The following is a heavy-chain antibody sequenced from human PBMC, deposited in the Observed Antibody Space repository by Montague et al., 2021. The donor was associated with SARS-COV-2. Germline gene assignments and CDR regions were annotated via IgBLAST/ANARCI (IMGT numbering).Heavy chain of an antibody. CDR2: INQSGRT. J-gene: IGHJ4*02. D-gene: IGHD3-10*01. Sequence: TLSLTCAVYGGSFSGYYWSWIRQPPEKGLEWIGAINQSGRTNNNPSLKSRVIISVDTPKNQFSLKLISVTAADTAVYYCVRRGSSVWGVTVRAELDYWGQGILVIVSS. CDR1: GGSFSGYY. CDR3: VRRGSSVWGVTVRAELDY. V-gene: IGHV4-34*01.